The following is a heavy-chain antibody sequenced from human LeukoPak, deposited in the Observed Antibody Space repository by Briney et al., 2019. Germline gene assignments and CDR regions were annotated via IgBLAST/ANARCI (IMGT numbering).Heavy chain of an antibody. J-gene: IGHJ3*01. Sequence: GGSLRLSCAASGFTVSSNYMSWVRQAPGKGLEWVSVIYSGGNTYYTDSVKSRFTISRDNSKNTLHLQMNSLRAEDTAVYYCARGQYTYGYLYAFDVWGQGTMVTVSS. CDR2: IYSGGNT. V-gene: IGHV3-53*01. CDR1: GFTVSSNY. CDR3: ARGQYTYGYLYAFDV. D-gene: IGHD5-18*01.